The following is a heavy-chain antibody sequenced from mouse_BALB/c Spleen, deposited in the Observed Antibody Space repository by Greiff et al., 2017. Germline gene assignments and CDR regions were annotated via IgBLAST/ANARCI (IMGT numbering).Heavy chain of an antibody. CDR2: ISSGGSYT. Sequence: EVMLVESGGGLVKPGGSLKLSCAASGFTFSSYAMSWVRQTPEKRLEWVATISSGGSYTYYPDSVKGRFTISRDNAKNTLYLQMSSLRSEDTAMYYCARLSMVAAWFAYWGQGTLVTVSA. CDR1: GFTFSSYA. J-gene: IGHJ3*01. D-gene: IGHD2-10*02. V-gene: IGHV5-9-1*01. CDR3: ARLSMVAAWFAY.